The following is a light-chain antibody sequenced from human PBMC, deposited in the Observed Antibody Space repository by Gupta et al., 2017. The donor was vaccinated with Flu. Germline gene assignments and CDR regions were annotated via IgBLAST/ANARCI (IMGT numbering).Light chain of an antibody. CDR1: QAIGSW. CDR2: GAS. V-gene: IGKV1-12*01. CDR3: QQSNSFPYT. J-gene: IGKJ2*01. Sequence: DIQMTQSPSSVSSSVGDRVTITCRASQAIGSWLAWYQQKPGEAPKLLIYGASSLQSGVPSRFSGSGSGTDFTLTISSLQPEDFATYYCQQSNSFPYTFGQWTKLEIK.